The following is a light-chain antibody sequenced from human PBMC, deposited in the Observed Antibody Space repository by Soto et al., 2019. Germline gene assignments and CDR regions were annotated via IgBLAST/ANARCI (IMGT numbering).Light chain of an antibody. CDR2: GVS. J-gene: IGKJ1*01. CDR3: QQYGISPWT. CDR1: QSVSSSY. V-gene: IGKV3-20*01. Sequence: EIVLTQSPGTLSLSPGERATLSCRASQSVSSSYLAWYQQKPGQAPRLLIYGVSSRATGIPDRFSGSGSGTDFTLTISRLEPEDFAVYYCQQYGISPWTFGQGTKVDIK.